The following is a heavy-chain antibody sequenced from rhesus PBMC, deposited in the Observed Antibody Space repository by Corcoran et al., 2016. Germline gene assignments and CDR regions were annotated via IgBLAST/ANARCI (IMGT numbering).Heavy chain of an antibody. Sequence: EVQLVQSGAEVKKPGASVKISCKASGYTFTAYYMHWVRQAPERGHGWMGRVDPEDGETIHAQKFQDRVTITADTSTDTAYMELSSLRSEDTAVYYWATGGIGIDYWGQGVLVTVSS. D-gene: IGHD2-27*01. CDR1: GYTFTAYY. V-gene: IGHV1-111*02. J-gene: IGHJ4*01. CDR2: VDPEDGET. CDR3: ATGGIGIDY.